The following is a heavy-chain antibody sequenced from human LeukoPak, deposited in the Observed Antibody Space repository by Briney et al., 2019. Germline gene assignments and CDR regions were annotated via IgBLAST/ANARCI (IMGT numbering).Heavy chain of an antibody. CDR1: GGSFSGYY. CDR3: ARLGMGYAAGSYSWFFDL. V-gene: IGHV4-59*08. D-gene: IGHD3-10*01. CDR2: IYNSGST. J-gene: IGHJ2*01. Sequence: SSETLSLTCAVYGGSFSGYYWSWIRQPPGKGLEWIGYIYNSGSTNYNPSLKSRVTISVDTSENRFSLRLSSVTAADTAVYYCARLGMGYAAGSYSWFFDLWGRGTLVTVSS.